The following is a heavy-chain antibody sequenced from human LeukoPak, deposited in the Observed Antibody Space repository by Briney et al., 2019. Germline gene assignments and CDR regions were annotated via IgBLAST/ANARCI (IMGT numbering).Heavy chain of an antibody. J-gene: IGHJ1*01. CDR2: IIPILGIA. CDR1: GGTFSSYA. D-gene: IGHD3-22*01. V-gene: IGHV1-69*04. CDR3: ASHYYDSSGYRAEYFQH. Sequence: SVKVSCKASGGTFSSYAISWVRQAPGQGLEWMGRIIPILGIANYAQKFQGRVTITADKSTSTAYMELSSLRSEDTAVYYSASHYYDSSGYRAEYFQHWGQGTLVTVSS.